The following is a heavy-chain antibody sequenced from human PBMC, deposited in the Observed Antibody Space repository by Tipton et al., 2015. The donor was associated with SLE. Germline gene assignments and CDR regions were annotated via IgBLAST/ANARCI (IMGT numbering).Heavy chain of an antibody. D-gene: IGHD1-7*01. J-gene: IGHJ6*02. Sequence: GLVKPSQTLSLTCAISGDSVSSNSAAWNWIRQSPSRGLEWLGRTYYRAKWYNDYAVSVKSRITINPDTYKNQFSLQLNSVTPEDTAVYYCARDSYPITGTTSHYSYGMDVWGQGTTVTVSS. CDR3: ARDSYPITGTTSHYSYGMDV. CDR2: TYYRAKWYN. CDR1: GDSVSSNSAA. V-gene: IGHV6-1*01.